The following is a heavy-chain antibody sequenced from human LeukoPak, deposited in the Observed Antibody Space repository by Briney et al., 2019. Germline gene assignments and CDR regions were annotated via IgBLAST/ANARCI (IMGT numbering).Heavy chain of an antibody. CDR1: GDSLSGYY. D-gene: IGHD2-15*01. V-gene: IGHV4-59*08. Sequence: PSETLSLTCTVSGDSLSGYYWSWIRQPPGKGLEWIGYISYSGSTKYNPPLKSRVTMSVDTSKNQFSLKVRSLTAADTAVYYCARLGRTADCRGDWCYDYWGQGTLVTVSS. J-gene: IGHJ4*02. CDR3: ARLGRTADCRGDWCYDY. CDR2: ISYSGST.